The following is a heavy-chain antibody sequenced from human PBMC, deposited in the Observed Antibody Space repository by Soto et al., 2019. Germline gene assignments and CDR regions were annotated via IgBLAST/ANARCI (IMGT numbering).Heavy chain of an antibody. Sequence: EVQLWESGGDLVQPGGYLRLSCAASGFTFSSYAMHWVRQAPGKGLEWVSTISGSGVSTYYGDSVKGRFTISRDNSKNTLYLQMNSLRADDTAVYYCAKDRANWYFDLWGRGTLVTVSS. V-gene: IGHV3-23*01. CDR2: ISGSGVST. CDR1: GFTFSSYA. J-gene: IGHJ2*01. CDR3: AKDRANWYFDL.